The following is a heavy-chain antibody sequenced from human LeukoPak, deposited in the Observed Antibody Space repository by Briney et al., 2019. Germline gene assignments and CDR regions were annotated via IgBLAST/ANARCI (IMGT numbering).Heavy chain of an antibody. Sequence: PGGSLRLSCAASGFTFSSYGMHWVRQAPGKGLEWVAVISYDGSNKYYADSVKGRFTISRDNSKNTLYLQMNSLRAEDTAVYYCAKDSADYGDYVGDAFDIWGQGTMVTVSS. CDR2: ISYDGSNK. J-gene: IGHJ3*02. CDR1: GFTFSSYG. D-gene: IGHD4-17*01. CDR3: AKDSADYGDYVGDAFDI. V-gene: IGHV3-30*18.